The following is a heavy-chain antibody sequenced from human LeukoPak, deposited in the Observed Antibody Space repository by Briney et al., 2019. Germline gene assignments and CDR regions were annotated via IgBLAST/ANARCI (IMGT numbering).Heavy chain of an antibody. CDR2: ISYDGSNK. J-gene: IGHJ4*02. Sequence: SCKASGYTFTGYYMHWVRQAPGKGLEWVAVISYDGSNKYYADSVKGRFTISRDNSKNTLYLQMNSLRAEDTAVYYCAKNYGSGSYYLYYFDYWGQGTLVTVSS. V-gene: IGHV3-30*18. D-gene: IGHD3-10*01. CDR1: GYTFTGYY. CDR3: AKNYGSGSYYLYYFDY.